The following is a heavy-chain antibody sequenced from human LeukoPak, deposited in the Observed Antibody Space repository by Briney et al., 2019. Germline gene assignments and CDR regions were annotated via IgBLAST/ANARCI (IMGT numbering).Heavy chain of an antibody. J-gene: IGHJ2*01. V-gene: IGHV4-59*04. D-gene: IGHD2-21*02. CDR2: IYYSGRT. CDR3: ARHVSAYLLGVVVTSDWYFDR. CDR1: GGSISSYY. Sequence: SETLSLTCTVSGGSISSYYWSWIRQPPGKGLEWIGTIYYSGRTYYNPSLKSRVPISADTSRNQFSLSLISVAAADTGVYYCARHVSAYLLGVVVTSDWYFDRWGHGTLVTVSS.